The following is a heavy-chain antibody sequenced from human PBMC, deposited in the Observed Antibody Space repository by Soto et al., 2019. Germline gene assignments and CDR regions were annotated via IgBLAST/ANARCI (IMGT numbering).Heavy chain of an antibody. CDR2: ISYDGSNK. Sequence: GGSLRLSCAASGFTFSSYAMHWVRQAPGKGLEWVAVISYDGSNKYYADSVKGRFTISRDNSKNTLYLQMNSLRAEDTAVYYCVKDLPDYYDRSVHFDYWGQGTQVTVSS. D-gene: IGHD3-22*01. J-gene: IGHJ4*02. CDR3: VKDLPDYYDRSVHFDY. CDR1: GFTFSSYA. V-gene: IGHV3-30-3*01.